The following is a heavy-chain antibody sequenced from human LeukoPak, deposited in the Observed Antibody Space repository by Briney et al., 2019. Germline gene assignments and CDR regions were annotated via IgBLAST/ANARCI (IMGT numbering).Heavy chain of an antibody. V-gene: IGHV4-59*01. CDR3: ARVGAPPSNYRYYYYYMDV. Sequence: PSETLSLTCTVSGGSISSYYWSWIRQPPGKGLEWIGYIYYSGSTNCNPSLKSRVTISVDTSKNQFSLKLSSVTAADTAVYYCARVGAPPSNYRYYYYYMDVWGKGTTVTVSS. J-gene: IGHJ6*03. CDR2: IYYSGST. D-gene: IGHD4-11*01. CDR1: GGSISSYY.